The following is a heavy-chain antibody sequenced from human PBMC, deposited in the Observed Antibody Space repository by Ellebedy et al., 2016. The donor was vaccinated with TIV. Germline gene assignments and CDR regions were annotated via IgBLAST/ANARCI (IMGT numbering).Heavy chain of an antibody. Sequence: GESLKISCKASGYTFTDYWIAWVRQMPGKGLEWMGLIYPDDSDTRYSPSFQGQVIITADKSVNTAYLQWPSLKAPDTAIYFCAKASSSSWYLFLDSWGQGTPVTVSS. V-gene: IGHV5-51*01. CDR3: AKASSSSWYLFLDS. D-gene: IGHD6-13*01. CDR1: GYTFTDYW. J-gene: IGHJ4*02. CDR2: IYPDDSDT.